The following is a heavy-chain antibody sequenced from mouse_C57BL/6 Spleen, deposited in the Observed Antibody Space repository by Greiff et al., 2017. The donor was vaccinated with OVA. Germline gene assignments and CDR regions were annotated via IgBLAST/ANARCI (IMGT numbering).Heavy chain of an antibody. J-gene: IGHJ3*01. V-gene: IGHV1-82*01. CDR1: GYAFSSSW. CDR2: IYPGDGDT. CDR3: AGEATGPFAY. Sequence: QVQLQQSGPELVKPGASVKISCKASGYAFSSSWMNWVKQRPGKGLEWIGRIYPGDGDTNYNGKFKGKATLTADKSSSTAYMQLSSLTSEDSAVYFCAGEATGPFAYWGQGTLVTVSA. D-gene: IGHD3-2*02.